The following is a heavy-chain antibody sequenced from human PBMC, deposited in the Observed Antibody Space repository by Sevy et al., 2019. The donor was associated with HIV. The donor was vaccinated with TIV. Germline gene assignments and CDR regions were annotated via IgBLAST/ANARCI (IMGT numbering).Heavy chain of an antibody. V-gene: IGHV3-21*01. CDR2: ISGSRTYI. Sequence: GGSLRLSCATSGFTFNSYSMNWVRQAPGKGLEWVSSISGSRTYIYYAYSVKGRFTISRDNAKNSLHLQMNNLRAEDTAVYYCARGHPGIAVTVPNWFDPWGQGTLVTVSS. CDR1: GFTFNSYS. CDR3: ARGHPGIAVTVPNWFDP. J-gene: IGHJ5*02. D-gene: IGHD6-19*01.